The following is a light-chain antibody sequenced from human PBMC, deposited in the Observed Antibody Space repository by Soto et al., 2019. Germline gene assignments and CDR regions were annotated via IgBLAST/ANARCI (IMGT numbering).Light chain of an antibody. V-gene: IGKV3-20*01. CDR1: QSVGSTF. CDR3: QQYGSPLWT. Sequence: EIVFTQSPGTLSLSPGERATLSCRASQSVGSTFLAWCQQKPGQAPRLLIYGASSRDTGIPDLFSRSGARTECTRTISRLEPEDFEVDYCQQYGSPLWTFGQGTKVDIK. J-gene: IGKJ1*01. CDR2: GAS.